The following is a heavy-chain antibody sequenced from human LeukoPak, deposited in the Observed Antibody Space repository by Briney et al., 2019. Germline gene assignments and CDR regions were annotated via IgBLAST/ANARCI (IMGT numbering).Heavy chain of an antibody. V-gene: IGHV2-5*02. CDR1: GFSLSTSGEG. Sequence: SGPTLVKHTQTHTLTYTFSGFSLSTSGEGVGWIRQPPGKALEWLALIYWDDDKRYSPSLKSRLTITKDTSKNQVVLTMTNMDPVDTATYYCAHTKIVVVAASMWFDPWGQGTLVTVSS. D-gene: IGHD2-15*01. CDR3: AHTKIVVVAASMWFDP. J-gene: IGHJ5*02. CDR2: IYWDDDK.